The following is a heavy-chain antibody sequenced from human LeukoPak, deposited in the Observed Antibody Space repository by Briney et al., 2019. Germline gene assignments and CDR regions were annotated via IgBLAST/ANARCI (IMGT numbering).Heavy chain of an antibody. CDR1: GFTFNNYD. J-gene: IGHJ4*02. D-gene: IGHD2-21*01. V-gene: IGHV3-48*01. Sequence: PGGSLRFSCAASGFTFNNYDMNWVRQAPGKGLEWVSYISSSSSIIYYADSVKGRFTISRDTAKNSLYLQMNSLRAEDTAVYYCARSIDIDYWGQGTLVTVSS. CDR3: ARSIDIDY. CDR2: ISSSSSII.